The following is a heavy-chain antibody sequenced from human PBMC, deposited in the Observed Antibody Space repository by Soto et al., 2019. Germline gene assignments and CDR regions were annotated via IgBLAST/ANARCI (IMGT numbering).Heavy chain of an antibody. CDR2: ISGSVGST. V-gene: IGHV3-23*01. CDR1: GFTFSNYA. J-gene: IGHJ4*02. Sequence: GGSLRLSCAASGFTFSNYAINWVRQSPGKGLEWVSVISGSVGSTYYADSVKGRFTITRDNSKNTLYLQMNSLRAEDTAVYYCAKAGGAAGTVYYFDYWGQGTLVTVSS. D-gene: IGHD6-13*01. CDR3: AKAGGAAGTVYYFDY.